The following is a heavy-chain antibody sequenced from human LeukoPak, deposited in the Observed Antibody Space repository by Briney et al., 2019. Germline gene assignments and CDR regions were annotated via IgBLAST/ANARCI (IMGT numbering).Heavy chain of an antibody. Sequence: SETLSLTCAVYGGFFSGYYWSWIRQPPGKGLEWIGEINHSGSTNYNPSLKSRVTISVDTSKNQFSLKLSSVTAADTAVYYCARVWSDYSFDYWGQGTLVTVSS. CDR3: ARVWSDYSFDY. J-gene: IGHJ4*02. CDR2: INHSGST. CDR1: GGFFSGYY. D-gene: IGHD4-11*01. V-gene: IGHV4-34*01.